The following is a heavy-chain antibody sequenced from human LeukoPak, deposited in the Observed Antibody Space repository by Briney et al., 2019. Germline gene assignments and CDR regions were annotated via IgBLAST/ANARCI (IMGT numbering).Heavy chain of an antibody. CDR2: IYYSGST. CDR3: ARFPDYGDFSLNWYFDL. Sequence: EPSETLSLTCTVSGVSISSYYWSWIRQPPGKGLEWIGYIYYSGSTNYNPSLKSRVTISVDTSKNQFSLKLSSVTAADTAVYYCARFPDYGDFSLNWYFDLWGRGTLVTVSS. CDR1: GVSISSYY. D-gene: IGHD4-17*01. J-gene: IGHJ2*01. V-gene: IGHV4-59*08.